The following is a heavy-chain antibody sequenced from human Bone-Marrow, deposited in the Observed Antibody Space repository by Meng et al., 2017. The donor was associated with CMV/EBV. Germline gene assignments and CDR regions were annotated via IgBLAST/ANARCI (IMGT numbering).Heavy chain of an antibody. V-gene: IGHV4-39*02. CDR3: ARDHPHYVWTFDI. Sequence: SETLSLTCTVSGGSISSSSYYWGWIRQPPGKGLEWIGSIYYSGSTYYNPSLKSRVTISVDTSKNQFSLKLSSVTAADTAVYYCARDHPHYVWTFDIWGQGTMVTVSS. J-gene: IGHJ3*02. CDR2: IYYSGST. D-gene: IGHD3-16*01. CDR1: GGSISSSSYY.